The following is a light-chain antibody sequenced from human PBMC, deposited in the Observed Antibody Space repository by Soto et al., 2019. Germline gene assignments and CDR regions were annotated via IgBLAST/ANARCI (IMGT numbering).Light chain of an antibody. CDR1: SGLNSYA. J-gene: IGLJ2*01. V-gene: IGLV4-69*01. Sequence: QLVLTQSPSASASLGASVKLTCTLSSGLNSYAIAWHQQQPEKGPRYLMKLNSDGSHSKGDGIPDRFSGSSSGAERYLTISSLQSEDEADYYCQIWGTGIVVFGGGTKLTVL. CDR3: QIWGTGIVV. CDR2: LNSDGSH.